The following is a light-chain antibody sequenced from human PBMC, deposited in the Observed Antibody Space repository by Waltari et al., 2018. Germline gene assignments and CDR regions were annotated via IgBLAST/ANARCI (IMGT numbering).Light chain of an antibody. J-gene: IGKJ4*01. CDR1: KSVSVY. CDR2: DTS. V-gene: IGKV3-11*01. Sequence: IALTQSPATLSLPPGERATLSCRANKSVSVYLAWYQHKPGQAPRLLIYDTSNRATGIPARFSGSGSETDFTLTISSLEPEDFAVYYCQQYDNFPLTFGGGTRVDIK. CDR3: QQYDNFPLT.